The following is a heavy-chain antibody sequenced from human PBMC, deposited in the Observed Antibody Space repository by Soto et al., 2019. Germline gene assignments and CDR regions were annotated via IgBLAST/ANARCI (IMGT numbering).Heavy chain of an antibody. J-gene: IGHJ4*02. Sequence: QITLNESGPPLVKPTQTLTLTCTFSGFSLSTRGVGVGWIRQPPGKALEWLALLYWDDDERYSPSLMNRLTITKDTSKNQVFLTMTNVDPVDTATYYCAHRPRGFTYFFDYWGQGTLVTVSS. CDR2: LYWDDDE. V-gene: IGHV2-5*02. CDR3: AHRPRGFTYFFDY. CDR1: GFSLSTRGVG.